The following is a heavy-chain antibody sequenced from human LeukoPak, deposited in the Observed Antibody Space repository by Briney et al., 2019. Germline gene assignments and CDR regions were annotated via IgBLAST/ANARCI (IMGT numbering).Heavy chain of an antibody. CDR2: IRSKAYGGTT. D-gene: IGHD2-2*01. CDR3: TRVLGCSSTSCYPYYSDY. V-gene: IGHV3-49*04. Sequence: PGRSLRLSCTASGFTFGDYAMSWVRQAPGKGLEWVGFIRSKAYGGTTEYAASVKGRFTISRDDSKSIAYLQMNSLKTEDTAVYYCTRVLGCSSTSCYPYYSDYWGQGTLVTVSS. J-gene: IGHJ4*02. CDR1: GFTFGDYA.